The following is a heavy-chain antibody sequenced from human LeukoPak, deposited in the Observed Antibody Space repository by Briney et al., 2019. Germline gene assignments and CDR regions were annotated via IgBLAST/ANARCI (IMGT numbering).Heavy chain of an antibody. CDR3: ARAYGSGREYNWFDP. D-gene: IGHD3-10*01. CDR1: GYTFTIYA. CDR2: INAGNGNT. V-gene: IGHV1-3*01. J-gene: IGHJ5*02. Sequence: ASVTVSCTASGYTFTIYAMHWVRQAPGQRLEWMGWINAGNGNTKYSQKFQGRVTITRDTSASTAYMELSSLRSEDTAVYYCARAYGSGREYNWFDPWGQGTLVTVSS.